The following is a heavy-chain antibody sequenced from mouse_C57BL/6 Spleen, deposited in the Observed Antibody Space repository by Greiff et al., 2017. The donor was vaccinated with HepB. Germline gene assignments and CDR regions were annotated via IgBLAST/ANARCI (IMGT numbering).Heavy chain of an antibody. CDR3: ARWETGSDY. CDR2: NNPSTGGT. J-gene: IGHJ2*01. Sequence: EVQVVESGPELVKPGASVKISCKASGYSFTGYYMNWVKQSPEKSLEWIGENNPSTGGTTYNQKFKAKATLTVDKSSSTAYMQLKSLTSEDSAVYYCARWETGSDYWGQGTTLTVSS. CDR1: GYSFTGYY. D-gene: IGHD4-1*01. V-gene: IGHV1-42*01.